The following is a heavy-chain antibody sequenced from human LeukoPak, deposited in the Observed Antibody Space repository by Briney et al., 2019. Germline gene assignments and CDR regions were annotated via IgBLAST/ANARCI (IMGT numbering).Heavy chain of an antibody. CDR2: ISSSGGGT. CDR3: ARRWYGAYAYYYMDV. Sequence: PGGTLRHSCAASGFTFSNYGMSWVRQAPGKGLEWVSAISSSGGGTYYADSVKGRFTISRDNSKNTLYLQMNSLRAEDTAVYYCARRWYGAYAYYYMDVWGKGTTVTVSS. V-gene: IGHV3-23*01. D-gene: IGHD5-24*01. J-gene: IGHJ6*03. CDR1: GFTFSNYG.